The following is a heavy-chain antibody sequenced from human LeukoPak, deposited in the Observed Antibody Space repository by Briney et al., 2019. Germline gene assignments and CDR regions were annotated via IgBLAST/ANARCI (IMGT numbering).Heavy chain of an antibody. V-gene: IGHV4-39*01. Sequence: SETLSLTCTVSGGSISSSSYYWGWIRQPPGQGLEWIGSIYYSGSTYYNPSLKSRVTISVDTSKNQFSLELSSVTAADTGVYYCARLQSGRVDYWGQGTLVTVSP. D-gene: IGHD3-10*01. CDR1: GGSISSSSYY. CDR2: IYYSGST. CDR3: ARLQSGRVDY. J-gene: IGHJ4*02.